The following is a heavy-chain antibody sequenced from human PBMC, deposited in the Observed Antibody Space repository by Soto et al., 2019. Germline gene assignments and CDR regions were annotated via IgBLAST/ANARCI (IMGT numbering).Heavy chain of an antibody. V-gene: IGHV1-8*01. CDR3: ERISGRPSNYYHIDV. J-gene: IGHJ6*02. Sequence: ASVKVSCKTSGYTFTSCDVNWVRQAPGQGLEWMGWMNPNNGNTGYAQKFQGRVTMAGDNSMSTAYMELSSLRSEDTAVYYCERISGRPSNYYHIDVCGQGPSVTVYS. CDR1: GYTFTSCD. CDR2: MNPNNGNT.